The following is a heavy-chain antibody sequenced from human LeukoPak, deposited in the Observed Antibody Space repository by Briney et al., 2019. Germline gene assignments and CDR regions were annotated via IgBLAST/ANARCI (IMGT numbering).Heavy chain of an antibody. D-gene: IGHD3-10*01. V-gene: IGHV4-34*01. CDR1: GGSYSGYY. CDR3: ASSNVLLWFGRYYYYMDV. J-gene: IGHJ6*03. Sequence: SETLSLTCAVYGGSYSGYYWSWIRQPPGKGLEWIGEINHSGSTNYNPSLKSRVTISVDTSKNQFSLKLSSVTAADTAVYYCASSNVLLWFGRYYYYMDVWGKGTTVTVSS. CDR2: INHSGST.